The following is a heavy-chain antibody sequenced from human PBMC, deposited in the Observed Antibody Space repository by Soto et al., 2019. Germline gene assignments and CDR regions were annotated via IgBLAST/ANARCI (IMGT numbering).Heavy chain of an antibody. CDR1: GFTFSSYA. CDR3: ARVNGAHGDY. CDR2: ISYDGSNK. J-gene: IGHJ4*02. D-gene: IGHD4-17*01. V-gene: IGHV3-30-3*01. Sequence: QVQLVESGGGVVQPGRSLRLSCAASGFTFSSYAMHWVRQAPGKGLEWVAVISYDGSNKYYADSVKGRFTISRDNSKNPLYLQMNTLRAEDTAVYYCARVNGAHGDYWGQGTLVTVSS.